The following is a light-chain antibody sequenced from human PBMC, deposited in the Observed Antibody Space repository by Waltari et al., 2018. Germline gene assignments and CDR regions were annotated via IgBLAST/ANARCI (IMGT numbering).Light chain of an antibody. J-gene: IGLJ2*01. CDR2: INSDGSH. CDR3: QTWGTGIGV. Sequence: QLVLTQSPSASASLGASVKLTCTLSSGHSSYAIAWHQQQPEKGPRYLMKINSDGSHSKGDGIPDRFSGSSSGAERYLTIPSLQSEDEADYYCQTWGTGIGVFGGGTKLTVL. CDR1: SGHSSYA. V-gene: IGLV4-69*01.